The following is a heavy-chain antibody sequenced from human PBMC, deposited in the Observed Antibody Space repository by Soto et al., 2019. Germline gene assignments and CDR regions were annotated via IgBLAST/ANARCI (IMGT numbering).Heavy chain of an antibody. CDR1: GGSISSGGYY. V-gene: IGHV4-31*03. CDR2: TYYSGST. J-gene: IGHJ5*02. CDR3: ARGLMNYYDSSGYSRGQYNWFDP. Sequence: SETLSLTCTVSGGSISSGGYYWSWIRQHPGKGLEWIGYTYYSGSTYYNPSLKSRVTISVDTSKNQFSLKLSSVTAADTAVYYCARGLMNYYDSSGYSRGQYNWFDPWGQGTLVTVSS. D-gene: IGHD3-22*01.